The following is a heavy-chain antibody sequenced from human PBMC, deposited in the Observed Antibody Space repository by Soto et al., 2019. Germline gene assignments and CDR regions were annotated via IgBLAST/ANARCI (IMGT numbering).Heavy chain of an antibody. Sequence: GSLSLSCAASGFAFGSYSMILVRQAPGKGLEWVSAISGSGGSTYYADSVKGRFTISRDNSKNTLYLQMNSLRAEDTAVYYCAKALLPGTTYYFDYWGQGTLVTVSS. V-gene: IGHV3-23*01. D-gene: IGHD1-7*01. CDR1: GFAFGSYS. CDR3: AKALLPGTTYYFDY. CDR2: ISGSGGST. J-gene: IGHJ4*02.